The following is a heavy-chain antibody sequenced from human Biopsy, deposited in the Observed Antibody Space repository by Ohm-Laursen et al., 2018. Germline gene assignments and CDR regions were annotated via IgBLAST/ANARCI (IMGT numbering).Heavy chain of an antibody. V-gene: IGHV4-59*08. J-gene: IGHJ1*01. CDR2: ISHTGYT. CDR3: ARGSNEYGGLYFPH. Sequence: SQTLSLTCTVSGRSIRRYYWSWTRQPPGKGLEWIGHISHTGYTGYKSSLKSRVTISLDTSRKHFSLRLTSLAAADTAVYYCARGSNEYGGLYFPHWGQGTLVTVSS. D-gene: IGHD4-23*01. CDR1: GRSIRRYY.